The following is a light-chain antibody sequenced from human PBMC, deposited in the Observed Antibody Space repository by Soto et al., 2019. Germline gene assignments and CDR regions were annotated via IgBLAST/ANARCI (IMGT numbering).Light chain of an antibody. CDR3: QKYNSAPLT. CDR2: GAS. CDR1: QSVSSN. Sequence: EIVMTQSPATLSVSPGERATLSCRASQSVSSNLAWYQQKPGQAPRLLIYGASTRATGIPARFSGSGSGTEFTLTISSLQPEDVATYYCQKYNSAPLTFGPGTKVDIK. V-gene: IGKV3-15*01. J-gene: IGKJ3*01.